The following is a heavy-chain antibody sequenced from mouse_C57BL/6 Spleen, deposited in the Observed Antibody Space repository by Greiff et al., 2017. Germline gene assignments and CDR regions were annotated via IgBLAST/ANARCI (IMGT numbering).Heavy chain of an antibody. D-gene: IGHD2-1*01. CDR1: GFNIKDDY. CDR2: IDPENGDT. J-gene: IGHJ4*01. CDR3: TKRGNYVGAMDY. Sequence: VQLQQSGAELVRPGASVKLSCTASGFNIKDDYMHWVKQRPEQGLEWIGRIDPENGDTEYASKFQGKATITADTSSNTAYLQLSSLTSEDTAVYYCTKRGNYVGAMDYWGQGTSVTVSS. V-gene: IGHV14-4*01.